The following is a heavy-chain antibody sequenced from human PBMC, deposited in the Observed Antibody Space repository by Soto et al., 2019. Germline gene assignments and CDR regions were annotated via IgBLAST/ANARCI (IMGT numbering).Heavy chain of an antibody. CDR2: AIRNLGVT. Sequence: QVQLVQSGAEVKKPGSSVKVSCKASGGTLSSYTFSWVRQAPGQGLEWMGGAIRNLGVTNYAKKFQGRFTSVVDTPTGTAYMELDSLTHEDTAVYYCPRYKGYCSITIFPDFDYWGPGTLVSVSS. CDR1: GGTLSSYT. D-gene: IGHD2-2*01. V-gene: IGHV1-69*02. CDR3: PRYKGYCSITIFPDFDY. J-gene: IGHJ4*02.